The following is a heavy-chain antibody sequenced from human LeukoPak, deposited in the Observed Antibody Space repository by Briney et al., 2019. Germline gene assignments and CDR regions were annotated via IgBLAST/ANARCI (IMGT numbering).Heavy chain of an antibody. D-gene: IGHD3-10*01. CDR2: IYYSGST. Sequence: SETLSLNCTVSGGSISSGDYYWSWIRQPPGKGLEWIGYIYYSGSTYYNPSLKSRVTISVDTSKNQFSLKLSSVTAADTAVYYCARDYAMVRGVIILDYWGQGTLVTVSS. CDR1: GGSISSGDYY. V-gene: IGHV4-30-4*08. J-gene: IGHJ4*02. CDR3: ARDYAMVRGVIILDY.